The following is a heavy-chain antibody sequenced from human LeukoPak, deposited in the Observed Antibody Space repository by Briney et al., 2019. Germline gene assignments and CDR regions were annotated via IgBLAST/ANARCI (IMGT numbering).Heavy chain of an antibody. J-gene: IGHJ4*02. V-gene: IGHV4-31*03. CDR1: GDFISNGGYY. CDR2: IFYSGRT. CDR3: AREGGDFGVSCDY. Sequence: SQTLSLTCSVAGDFISNGGYYWSWIRQHPGKGLEWSGFIFYSGRTYYNPSLRSRLNISLDTSLNQFSLELRSVTAADTAVYYCAREGGDFGVSCDYWGQGILVTVSS. D-gene: IGHD2-21*02.